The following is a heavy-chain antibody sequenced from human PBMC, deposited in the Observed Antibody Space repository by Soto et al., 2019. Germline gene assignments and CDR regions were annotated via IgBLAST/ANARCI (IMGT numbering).Heavy chain of an antibody. CDR1: GFTFSSYG. V-gene: IGHV3-30*18. CDR2: ISYDGSNK. Sequence: QVQLVESGGGVVQPGRSLRLSCAASGFTFSSYGMHWVRQAPGKGLEWVEVISYDGSNKYYADSVKGRFTISRDNSKNTLYLQMNSLRAEATAVYYCAKDSYGESANFEDWGQGNLVTVTS. CDR3: AKDSYGESANFED. D-gene: IGHD3-10*01. J-gene: IGHJ4*02.